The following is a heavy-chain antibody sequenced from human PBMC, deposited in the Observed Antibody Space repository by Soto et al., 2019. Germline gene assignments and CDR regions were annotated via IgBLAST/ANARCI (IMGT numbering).Heavy chain of an antibody. CDR1: GGSISSSSYY. Sequence: QLQLQESGPGLVKPSETLSLTCTVSGGSISSSSYYWGWIRQPPGKGLEWIGSIYYSGGTYYNPSLQCRVTXSXSXSXXQATLRLRSVPAADTGVYYCAGDGLGASGLDAFVICGKVTVLTLPS. J-gene: IGHJ3*02. V-gene: IGHV4-39*02. D-gene: IGHD1-26*01. CDR2: IYYSGGT. CDR3: AGDGLGASGLDAFVI.